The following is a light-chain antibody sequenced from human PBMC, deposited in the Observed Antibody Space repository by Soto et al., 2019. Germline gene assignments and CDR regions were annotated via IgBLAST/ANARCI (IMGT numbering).Light chain of an antibody. Sequence: DINMNQSPSSLSSSVGDRVTITCRASQGIRNDLGWYQQKPGKAPKRLIYAASNLESGVPSRFSGSGSGTEFTLTINSLQSEDSAVYSCQQHNQWPITFGQGTRLEIK. CDR3: QQHNQWPIT. CDR2: AAS. CDR1: QGIRND. J-gene: IGKJ5*01. V-gene: IGKV1-17*01.